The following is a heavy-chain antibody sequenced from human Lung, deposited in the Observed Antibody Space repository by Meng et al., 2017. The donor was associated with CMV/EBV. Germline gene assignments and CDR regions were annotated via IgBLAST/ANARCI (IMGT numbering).Heavy chain of an antibody. V-gene: IGHV1-18*04. Sequence: RVSCTASGYTFPSPGITWVRQAPGQGLEWMGWISPSIGSTNYAQKVEGRVTMTTDRSTTTAYLELRSLRYDDTAVYFCARGTGIFDYWGQGTLVTVSS. CDR2: ISPSIGST. CDR3: ARGTGIFDY. J-gene: IGHJ4*02. CDR1: GYTFPSPG. D-gene: IGHD7-27*01.